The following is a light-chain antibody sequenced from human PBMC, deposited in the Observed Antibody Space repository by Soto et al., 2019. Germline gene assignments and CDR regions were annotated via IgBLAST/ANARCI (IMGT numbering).Light chain of an antibody. J-gene: IGKJ3*01. V-gene: IGKV4-1*01. Sequence: DIVMTQSPDSLGASLGERATINCKSSQSVLYTSNNQNYLAWYQQKSGQPPKLLIYGASARESGVPARFSGGGSGTDFTLTINGLQADDVAVYYWQQYYLVPFTFGPGTKVDIK. CDR1: QSVLYTSNNQNY. CDR2: GAS. CDR3: QQYYLVPFT.